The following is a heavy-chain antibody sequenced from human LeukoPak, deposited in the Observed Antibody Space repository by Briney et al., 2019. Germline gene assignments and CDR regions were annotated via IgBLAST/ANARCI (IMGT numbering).Heavy chain of an antibody. V-gene: IGHV4-4*07. Sequence: PSETLSLTCTVSVDSISSDYSSSIRHPPRKGLECIGPIYTSGSTNYNPSLKSRVTMSVDTSKNQFSLKLSSVTAADTAVYYCAREGIFGVVINYFDYWGQGTLVTVSS. J-gene: IGHJ4*02. CDR1: VDSISSDY. D-gene: IGHD3-3*01. CDR3: AREGIFGVVINYFDY. CDR2: IYTSGST.